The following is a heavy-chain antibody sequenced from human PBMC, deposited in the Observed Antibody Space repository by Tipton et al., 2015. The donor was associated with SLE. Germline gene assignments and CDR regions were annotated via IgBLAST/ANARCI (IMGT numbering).Heavy chain of an antibody. D-gene: IGHD3-3*01. CDR1: GGSFSGYY. Sequence: TLSLTCAVYGGSFSGYYWSWIRQPPGKGLEWIGEINHSGSTNYNPSLKSRVTISVDTSKNQFSLKLSSVTAADTAVYYCARHRDFWSGYHNWFDPWGQGTLVTVSS. CDR2: INHSGST. V-gene: IGHV4-34*01. J-gene: IGHJ5*02. CDR3: ARHRDFWSGYHNWFDP.